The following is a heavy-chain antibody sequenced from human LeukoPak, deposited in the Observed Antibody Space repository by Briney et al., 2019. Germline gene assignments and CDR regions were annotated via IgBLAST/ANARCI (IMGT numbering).Heavy chain of an antibody. J-gene: IGHJ5*02. CDR2: IRSKAYGGTT. CDR3: TREGYSYGYIGWFDP. D-gene: IGHD5-18*01. V-gene: IGHV3-49*03. CDR1: GFTFGDYA. Sequence: GGSLRLSCTASGFTFGDYAMSWLRQAPGKGLEWVGFIRSKAYGGTTEYAASVKGRFTISRDDSKSIAYLQMNSLKTEDTAVYYCTREGYSYGYIGWFDPWGQGTLVTVSS.